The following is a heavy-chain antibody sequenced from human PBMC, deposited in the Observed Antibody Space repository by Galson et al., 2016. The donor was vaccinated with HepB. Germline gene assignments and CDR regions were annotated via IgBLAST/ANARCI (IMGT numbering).Heavy chain of an antibody. V-gene: IGHV3-23*01. Sequence: SLRLSCAASGFTFNSYGMSWVRQAPGKGLEWVSSISGGGGSTDYAGSVKDRLTISRDNSKNTLYLHLNSLRAEDTAVYFCVKGLYGSGSSGDYWGQGTLVSVSS. CDR3: VKGLYGSGSSGDY. CDR1: GFTFNSYG. J-gene: IGHJ4*02. CDR2: ISGGGGST. D-gene: IGHD3-10*01.